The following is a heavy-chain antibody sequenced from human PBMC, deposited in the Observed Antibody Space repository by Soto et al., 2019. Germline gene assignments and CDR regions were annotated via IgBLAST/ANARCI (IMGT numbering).Heavy chain of an antibody. V-gene: IGHV3-33*01. D-gene: IGHD3-22*01. Sequence: GGSLRLSCAASGFTFSSYGMHWVRQAPGKGLEWVAVIWYDGSNKYYADSVKGRFTISRDNSKNTLYLKMNSLRAEDTAVYYCARVMSYYDSSGYYDDYWGQGTLVTVSS. CDR2: IWYDGSNK. J-gene: IGHJ4*02. CDR3: ARVMSYYDSSGYYDDY. CDR1: GFTFSSYG.